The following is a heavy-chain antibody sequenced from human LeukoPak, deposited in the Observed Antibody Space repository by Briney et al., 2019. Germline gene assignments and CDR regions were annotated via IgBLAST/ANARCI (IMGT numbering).Heavy chain of an antibody. J-gene: IGHJ4*02. CDR1: GGSISSGGYS. V-gene: IGHV4-30-2*01. Sequence: PSQTLSLTCAVSGGSISSGGYSWSWIRQPPGKGLEWIGYIYHSGSTYYNLSLKGRVTISVDRSKNQFSLKLSSVTAADTAVYYCARGRHYYGSGSYYADQIFDYWGQGTLVTVSS. D-gene: IGHD3-10*01. CDR3: ARGRHYYGSGSYYADQIFDY. CDR2: IYHSGST.